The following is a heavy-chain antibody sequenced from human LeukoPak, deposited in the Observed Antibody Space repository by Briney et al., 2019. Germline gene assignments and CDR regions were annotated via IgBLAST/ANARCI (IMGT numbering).Heavy chain of an antibody. Sequence: ASVKVSCEVSGYTLSELSMHWVRQSPGKGLEWMGGFDVAETDTIYAQKFQGRVTMTEDTSTDTAYMELNSLSSEDTAVYYCARHMDTAMVGYGMDVWGQGTTVTVSS. CDR3: ARHMDTAMVGYGMDV. D-gene: IGHD5-18*01. CDR2: FDVAETDT. CDR1: GYTLSELS. V-gene: IGHV1-24*01. J-gene: IGHJ6*02.